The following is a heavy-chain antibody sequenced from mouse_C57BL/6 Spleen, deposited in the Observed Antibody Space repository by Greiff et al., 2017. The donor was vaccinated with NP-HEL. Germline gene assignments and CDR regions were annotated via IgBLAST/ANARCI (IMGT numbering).Heavy chain of an antibody. V-gene: IGHV14-1*01. CDR2: IDPEDGDT. Sequence: DVKLQESGAELVRPGASVKLSCTASGFNIKDYYMHWVKQRPEQGLEWIGRIDPEDGDTEYAPKFQGKATMTADTSSNTAYLQLSSLTSEDTAVYYCTHYGSRYFDVWGTGTTVTVSS. D-gene: IGHD1-1*01. J-gene: IGHJ1*03. CDR1: GFNIKDYY. CDR3: THYGSRYFDV.